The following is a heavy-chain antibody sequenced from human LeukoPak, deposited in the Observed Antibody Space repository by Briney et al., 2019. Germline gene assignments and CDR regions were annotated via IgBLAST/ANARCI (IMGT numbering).Heavy chain of an antibody. CDR1: GFTFSNAW. CDR3: ARDAWDEALAANDPNWFDH. D-gene: IGHD6-13*01. Sequence: PGGSLRLSCAASGFTFSNAWMSWVRQAPGKGLEWIGRIYASGTSNYNPSLKSRVTISVDTSKNQFSLKLTSVTAADTAVYYCARDAWDEALAANDPNWFDHWGQGTLVTVSS. CDR2: IYASGTS. J-gene: IGHJ5*02. V-gene: IGHV4-4*07.